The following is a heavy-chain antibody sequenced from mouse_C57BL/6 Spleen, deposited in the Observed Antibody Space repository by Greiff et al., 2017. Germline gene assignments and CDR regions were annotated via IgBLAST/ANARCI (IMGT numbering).Heavy chain of an antibody. D-gene: IGHD2-5*01. CDR2: INPNNGGT. Sequence: VQLQQSGPELVKPGATVKISCKASGYTFTDYYMNWVQQRHGKSLEWIGDINPNNGGTCDNQKFKCKATLTIEKSYSTADMELRSLTSEDSAVYYCALPYSTPCAYWGQGTLVTVSA. CDR1: GYTFTDYY. V-gene: IGHV1-26*01. CDR3: ALPYSTPCAY. J-gene: IGHJ3*01.